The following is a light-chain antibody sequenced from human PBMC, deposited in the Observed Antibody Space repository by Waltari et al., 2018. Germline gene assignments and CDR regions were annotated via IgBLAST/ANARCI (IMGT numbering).Light chain of an antibody. Sequence: DIVMTQSPDSLAVSRGERATIHCKSSQSVLYSSNNKNYLAGYQQKPGQPPKLLISWASTRESRVPDRFSGSGSGTDFTLTISSLQAEDVAVYYCQQYYSSPRTFGQGTKVEIK. CDR3: QQYYSSPRT. V-gene: IGKV4-1*01. CDR2: WAS. CDR1: QSVLYSSNNKNY. J-gene: IGKJ1*01.